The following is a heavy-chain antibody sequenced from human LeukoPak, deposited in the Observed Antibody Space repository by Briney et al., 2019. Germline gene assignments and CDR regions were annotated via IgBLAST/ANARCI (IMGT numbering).Heavy chain of an antibody. J-gene: IGHJ4*02. CDR2: MYHSGST. CDR3: ARGFRGDNFDY. V-gene: IGHV4-38-2*02. CDR1: GYSISSAYY. D-gene: IGHD7-27*01. Sequence: TPSETLSLTCSVSGYSISSAYYWGWIRQPPGQGLEWIGTMYHSGSTNYNPSLKSRVTISVDTSKNQFSLKLSSVTAADTAVYFCARGFRGDNFDYWGQGTLVTVSS.